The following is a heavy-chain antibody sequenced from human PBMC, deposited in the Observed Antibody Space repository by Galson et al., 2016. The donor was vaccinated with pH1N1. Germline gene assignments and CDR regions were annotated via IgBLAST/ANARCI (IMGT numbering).Heavy chain of an antibody. CDR2: INPNSGDT. V-gene: IGHV1-2*02. CDR1: GYTFTGHY. J-gene: IGHJ4*02. CDR3: VRVPYGSVPTE. Sequence: SVKVSCKASGYTFTGHYLHWVRQAPGQGLEWMGWINPNSGDTKSAQKFQGRVTMTRDTSISTAYMELSSLRSDDAAVCYCVRVPYGSVPTEWGQGTLVTVSS. D-gene: IGHD3-10*01.